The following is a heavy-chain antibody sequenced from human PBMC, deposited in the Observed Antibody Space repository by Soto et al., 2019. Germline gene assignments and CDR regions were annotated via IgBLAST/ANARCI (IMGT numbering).Heavy chain of an antibody. Sequence: TSETLSLTCTVSGGSISSGGYYWSWILQHPGKGLEWIGYIYYSGTTYYNPSLKSRVTISRDNANNSPYLQMNSLRAEDTAVYYCARDYLIGEDDFDIWGQGTMVTVSS. D-gene: IGHD7-27*01. V-gene: IGHV4-31*03. CDR2: IYYSGTT. CDR1: GGSISSGGYY. J-gene: IGHJ3*02. CDR3: ARDYLIGEDDFDI.